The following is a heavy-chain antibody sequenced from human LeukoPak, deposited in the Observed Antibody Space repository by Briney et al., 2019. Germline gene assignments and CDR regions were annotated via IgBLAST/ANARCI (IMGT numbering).Heavy chain of an antibody. CDR3: ARAETYYYDSSGYYLVYDSYNWFDP. CDR1: GYTFTSYY. J-gene: IGHJ5*02. CDR2: INPSGGST. V-gene: IGHV1-46*01. D-gene: IGHD3-22*01. Sequence: GASVKVSCKASGYTFTSYYMHWVRQAPGQGLEWMGIINPSGGSTSYAQKFQGRVTMTRDTSTSTVYMELSSLRSEDTAVYYCARAETYYYDSSGYYLVYDSYNWFDPWGQGTLVTVSS.